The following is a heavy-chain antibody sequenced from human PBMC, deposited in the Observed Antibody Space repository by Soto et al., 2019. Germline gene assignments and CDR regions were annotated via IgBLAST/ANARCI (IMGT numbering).Heavy chain of an antibody. V-gene: IGHV3-30*18. D-gene: IGHD3-22*01. J-gene: IGHJ4*02. CDR1: GFTFSNYG. CDR3: AKDFSGFSDY. Sequence: QVQLVKSGGGVVQPGRSLRLSCAASGFTFSNYGMHWVRQAPGKGLEWVAVISYDGSNKYYADSVTGRFNVSRDNSKNTLYLQMNSLRAEDTAVYYCAKDFSGFSDYWGQGTLVTVSS. CDR2: ISYDGSNK.